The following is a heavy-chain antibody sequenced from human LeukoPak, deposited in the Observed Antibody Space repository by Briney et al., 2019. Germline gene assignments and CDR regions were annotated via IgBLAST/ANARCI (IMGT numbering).Heavy chain of an antibody. J-gene: IGHJ4*02. V-gene: IGHV4-39*07. D-gene: IGHD4-17*01. CDR1: GGSISSSSYY. CDR3: ASIDDYGDDQDY. CDR2: IYYSGST. Sequence: PSETLSLTCTVSGGSISSSSYYWGWIRQPPGKGLEWIGSIYYSGSTYYNPSLKSRVTISVDTSKNQFSLKLSSVTAADTAVYYCASIDDYGDDQDYWGQGTLVTVSS.